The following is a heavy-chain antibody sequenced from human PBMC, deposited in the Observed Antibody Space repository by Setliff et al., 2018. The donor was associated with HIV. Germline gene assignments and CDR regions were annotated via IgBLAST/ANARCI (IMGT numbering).Heavy chain of an antibody. J-gene: IGHJ5*02. D-gene: IGHD1-26*01. CDR2: INPNSGAT. CDR3: ALASIVSTARWNH. Sequence: ASVKVSCKASGYTFSGYYLHWVRRAPGQGLEWLGWINPNSGATNYAQNFQGRVTMTRDTSISTAYMDLSSLTYDDTAVYYCALASIVSTARWNHWGRGTLVTVSS. CDR1: GYTFSGYY. V-gene: IGHV1-2*02.